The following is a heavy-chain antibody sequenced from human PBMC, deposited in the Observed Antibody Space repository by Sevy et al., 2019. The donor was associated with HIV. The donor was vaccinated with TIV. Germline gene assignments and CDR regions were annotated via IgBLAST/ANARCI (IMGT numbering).Heavy chain of an antibody. Sequence: GGSLRLSCAASGFTFSSYGMHWVRQAPGKGLEWVAVISYDGSNKYYADSVKGRFTISRDNSKNTLYLQMNGLRAEETAVYYCAKDFSSSWLDYYYGMDVWGQGTTVTVSS. CDR1: GFTFSSYG. CDR3: AKDFSSSWLDYYYGMDV. CDR2: ISYDGSNK. D-gene: IGHD6-13*01. J-gene: IGHJ6*02. V-gene: IGHV3-30*18.